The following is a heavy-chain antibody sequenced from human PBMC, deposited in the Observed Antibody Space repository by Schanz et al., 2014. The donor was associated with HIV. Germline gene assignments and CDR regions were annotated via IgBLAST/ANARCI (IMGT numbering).Heavy chain of an antibody. CDR1: GFAVSSNF. J-gene: IGHJ6*02. CDR2: ISSSSSYI. V-gene: IGHV3-21*01. CDR3: VRVRSPRVKIVVVMDYYYYAMDV. Sequence: EVQLVESGGGLIQRGGSLRLSCAASGFAVSSNFLNWVRQTPGKGLEWVSSISSSSSYIYYADSMKGRFTISRDNAKNSLYLQMNSLRAEDTAVYYCVRVRSPRVKIVVVMDYYYYAMDVWGQGTTVTVSS. D-gene: IGHD3-22*01.